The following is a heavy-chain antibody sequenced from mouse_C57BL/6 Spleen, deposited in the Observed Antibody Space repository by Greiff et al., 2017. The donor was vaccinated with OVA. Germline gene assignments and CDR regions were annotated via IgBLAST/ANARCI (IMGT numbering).Heavy chain of an antibody. J-gene: IGHJ4*01. CDR1: GYTFTDYY. D-gene: IGHD5-2*01. Sequence: VQLQQSGPELVKPGASVKISCKASGYTFTDYYMNWVKQSHGKSLEWIGDINPNNGGTSYNQKFKGKATLTVDKSSSTAYMELRSLTSEDSAVYYCARSNKGYAMDYWGQGTSVTVSS. V-gene: IGHV1-26*01. CDR2: INPNNGGT. CDR3: ARSNKGYAMDY.